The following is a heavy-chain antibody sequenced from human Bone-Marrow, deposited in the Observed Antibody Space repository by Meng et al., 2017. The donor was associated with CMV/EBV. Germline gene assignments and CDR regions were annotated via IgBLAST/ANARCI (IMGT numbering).Heavy chain of an antibody. CDR2: ISGSGGST. D-gene: IGHD2-8*01. J-gene: IGHJ4*02. CDR3: AKGDIVLMVYAMPFDY. Sequence: SGITFSSDARSWVRQAPGKGLEWVSAISGSGGSTYYADSVKGRFTISRDNSKNTLYLQMNSLRAEDTAVYYCAKGDIVLMVYAMPFDYWGQGTLVTVSS. CDR1: GITFSSDA. V-gene: IGHV3-23*01.